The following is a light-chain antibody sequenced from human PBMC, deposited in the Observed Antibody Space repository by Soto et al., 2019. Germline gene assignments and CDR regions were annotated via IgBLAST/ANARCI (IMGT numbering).Light chain of an antibody. V-gene: IGLV2-11*01. CDR3: CSYAGSSTVV. CDR2: DVN. Sequence: QSALTQPRSVSGSPGQSVTISCTGTSSDVGGYNYVSWYQQFSGRAPKLMIYDVNKRPSGVPDRFSGSKSGNTASLTISGLQAEDEADYYCCSYAGSSTVVFGGGTKLTVL. J-gene: IGLJ2*01. CDR1: SSDVGGYNY.